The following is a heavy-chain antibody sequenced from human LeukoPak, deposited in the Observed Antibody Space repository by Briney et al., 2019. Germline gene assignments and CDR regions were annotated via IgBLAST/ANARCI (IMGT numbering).Heavy chain of an antibody. CDR2: IYSGGST. Sequence: SGGSLRLSCAASGFTVSSNYMSWVREAPGKGLEWVSVIYSGGSTYYADSVKGRFTISRDNSKNTLYLQMNSLRAEDTAVYYCARKQWELGAFDIWGQGTMVTVSS. V-gene: IGHV3-53*01. CDR3: ARKQWELGAFDI. J-gene: IGHJ3*02. D-gene: IGHD1-26*01. CDR1: GFTVSSNY.